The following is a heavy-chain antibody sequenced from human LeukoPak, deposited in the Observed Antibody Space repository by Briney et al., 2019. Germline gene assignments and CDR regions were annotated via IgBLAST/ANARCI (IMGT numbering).Heavy chain of an antibody. CDR1: GFIFSNYG. CDR2: IRYDGTNK. J-gene: IGHJ4*02. Sequence: GGSLRPSCGASGFIFSNYGMHWVRQAPGKGLEWVTFIRYDGTNKDYAESVKGRFTISRDNSKNMLYLQMNSLRAEETAVYYCAKGYNWNVDYWGQGTLVTVSS. D-gene: IGHD1-20*01. CDR3: AKGYNWNVDY. V-gene: IGHV3-30*02.